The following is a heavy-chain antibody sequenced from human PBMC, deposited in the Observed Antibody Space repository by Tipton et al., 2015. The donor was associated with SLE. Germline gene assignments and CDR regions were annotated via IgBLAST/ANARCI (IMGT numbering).Heavy chain of an antibody. D-gene: IGHD5-12*01. Sequence: TLSLTCTVSGYSISSGYYWSWMRQPAGRGLEWIGRVYRSGSTNYNPFLKSRVTISLDKSRNHFSLRLTSVTAADTAVYYCARTAGYGGQGDPFDGWGHGALVTVPS. CDR3: ARTAGYGGQGDPFDG. J-gene: IGHJ1*01. V-gene: IGHV4-61*02. CDR1: GYSISSGYY. CDR2: VYRSGST.